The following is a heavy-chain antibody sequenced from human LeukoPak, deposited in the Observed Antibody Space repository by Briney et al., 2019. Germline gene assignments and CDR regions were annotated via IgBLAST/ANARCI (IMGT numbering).Heavy chain of an antibody. J-gene: IGHJ1*01. D-gene: IGHD6-19*01. CDR3: AKDFIVRIAVAGMSTYFQH. V-gene: IGHV1-69*06. CDR2: IIPIFGTA. CDR1: GGTFSSYA. Sequence: ASVKVSCKASGGTFSSYAISWVRQAPGQGLEWMGGIIPIFGTANYAQKFQGRVTITADKSTSTAYMELSSLRSEDTAVYYCAKDFIVRIAVAGMSTYFQHWGQGTLVTVSS.